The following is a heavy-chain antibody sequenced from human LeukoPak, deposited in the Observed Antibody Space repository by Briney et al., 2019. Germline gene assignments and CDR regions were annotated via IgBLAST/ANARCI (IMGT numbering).Heavy chain of an antibody. CDR2: IYYSGST. V-gene: IGHV4-59*08. Sequence: SETLSLTCTVSGGSISSYYWGWIRQPPGKGLEWIGYIYYSGSTNYNPSLKSRVTISVDTSKNQFSLKLSSVTAADTAVYYCARHVYDYVWGSYRPNRDAFDIWGQGTMVTVSS. D-gene: IGHD3-16*02. J-gene: IGHJ3*02. CDR1: GGSISSYY. CDR3: ARHVYDYVWGSYRPNRDAFDI.